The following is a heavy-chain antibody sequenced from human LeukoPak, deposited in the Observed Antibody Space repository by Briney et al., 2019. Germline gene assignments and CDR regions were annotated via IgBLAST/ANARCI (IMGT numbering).Heavy chain of an antibody. J-gene: IGHJ4*02. D-gene: IGHD2-8*02. CDR2: IKSKTDGGTT. Sequence: PGGSLRLSCAASGFTFSNAWMNWVRQAPGKGLEWVGRIKSKTDGGTTEYAAPVKGRCTISRDDSRNTLYLQMNSLKHEDTDLYYRRSQCTGWFYRGLWGQGTLVTVSS. CDR1: GFTFSNAW. V-gene: IGHV3-15*07. CDR3: RSQCTGWFYRGL.